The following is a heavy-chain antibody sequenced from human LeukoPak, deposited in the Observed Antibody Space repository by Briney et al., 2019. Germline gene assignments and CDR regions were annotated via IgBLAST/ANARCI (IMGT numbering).Heavy chain of an antibody. Sequence: ASVKVSCKASGFTFTDFYLHWVRQAPGQGLEWMGWINPNTGDTNYAQKFQGRVTMTRDTSISTAYMELSRLRSDDTAVYYCARIRMYYYGSGSLNFDYWGQGTLVTVSS. J-gene: IGHJ4*02. V-gene: IGHV1-2*02. CDR2: INPNTGDT. CDR3: ARIRMYYYGSGSLNFDY. D-gene: IGHD3-10*01. CDR1: GFTFTDFY.